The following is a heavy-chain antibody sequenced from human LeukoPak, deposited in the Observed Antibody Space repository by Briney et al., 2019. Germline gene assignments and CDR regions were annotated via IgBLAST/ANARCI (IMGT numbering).Heavy chain of an antibody. CDR3: ATFPEDYDILTGEDY. D-gene: IGHD3-9*01. J-gene: IGHJ4*02. Sequence: SETLSLTCAVYGGPFSGYYWSWIRQPPGKGLEWIGEINHSGSTNYNPSLKSRVTISVDTSKNQFSLKLSSVTAADTAVYYCATFPEDYDILTGEDYWGQGTLVTVSS. CDR1: GGPFSGYY. V-gene: IGHV4-34*01. CDR2: INHSGST.